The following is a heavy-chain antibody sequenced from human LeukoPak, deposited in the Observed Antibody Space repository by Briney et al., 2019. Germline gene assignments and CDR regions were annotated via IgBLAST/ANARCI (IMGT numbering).Heavy chain of an antibody. J-gene: IGHJ4*02. CDR3: ARGGSSRRMAVAEYYFDY. CDR1: GFTFSSYG. CDR2: IGYDGSNK. Sequence: PGGSLRLSCAASGFTFSSYGMHWVRQAPAKGLEGVAVIGYDGSNKYYADSVKGRFTISRDNSKNTLYLQMNSLRAEDTAVYYCARGGSSRRMAVAEYYFDYWGQGTLATVSS. D-gene: IGHD6-19*01. V-gene: IGHV3-33*01.